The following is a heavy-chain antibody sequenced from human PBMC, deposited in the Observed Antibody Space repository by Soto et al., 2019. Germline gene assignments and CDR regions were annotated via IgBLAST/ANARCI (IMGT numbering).Heavy chain of an antibody. J-gene: IGHJ5*02. CDR2: MNPNSGNT. V-gene: IGHV1-8*01. CDR3: TRVRTRGFDP. CDR1: GYTFTSYD. Sequence: QVQLVQSGAEVKKPGASVKVSCKASGYTFTSYDINWVRQATGQGLEWMGWMNPNSGNTAYAQKFLGRATMTRNTPTTTAYMELSSPRSADTVVYYCTRVRTRGFDPWGQGTLVTVSS.